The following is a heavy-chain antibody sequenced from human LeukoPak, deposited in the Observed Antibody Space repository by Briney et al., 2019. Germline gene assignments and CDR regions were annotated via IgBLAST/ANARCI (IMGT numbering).Heavy chain of an antibody. V-gene: IGHV5-51*01. Sequence: GESLKISCKGSGYSITSYWIGWVRQMPGKGLEWMGIIYPGDSDTRYSPSFQGQVTISADKSIGTAYLQWSSLKASDTAMYYCARPVEWFGELLGYFDYWGQGTLVTVSS. CDR1: GYSITSYW. CDR3: ARPVEWFGELLGYFDY. D-gene: IGHD3-10*01. J-gene: IGHJ4*02. CDR2: IYPGDSDT.